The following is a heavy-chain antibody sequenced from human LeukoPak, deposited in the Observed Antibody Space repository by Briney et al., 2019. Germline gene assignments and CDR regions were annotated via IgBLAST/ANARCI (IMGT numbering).Heavy chain of an antibody. Sequence: GGSLRLSCAASGFTFSSYGMHWVRQAPGKGLEWVAVIWYDGSNKYYADSVKGRFTIPRDNSKNTLYLQMNSLRAEDTAVYYCARDRRSGTDYYYGMDVWGKGTTVTVSS. D-gene: IGHD1-1*01. J-gene: IGHJ6*04. CDR2: IWYDGSNK. CDR1: GFTFSSYG. V-gene: IGHV3-33*01. CDR3: ARDRRSGTDYYYGMDV.